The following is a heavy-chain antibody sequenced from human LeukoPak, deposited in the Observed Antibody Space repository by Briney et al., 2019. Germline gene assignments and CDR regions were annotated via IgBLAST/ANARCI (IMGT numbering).Heavy chain of an antibody. CDR3: ARRGYPVYCYYMDV. CDR2: IIPIFGTA. Sequence: ASVKVSCKASGGTFSSYAISWVRQAPGQGLEWMGGIIPIFGTANYAQKLQGRVTMTTDTSTTTAYMELRSLRSDDTAVYYCARRGYPVYCYYMDVWGKGTTVTISS. V-gene: IGHV1-69*05. CDR1: GGTFSSYA. D-gene: IGHD5-12*01. J-gene: IGHJ6*03.